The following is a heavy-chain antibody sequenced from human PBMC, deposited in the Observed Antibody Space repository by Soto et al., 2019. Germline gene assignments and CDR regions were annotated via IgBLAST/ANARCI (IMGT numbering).Heavy chain of an antibody. J-gene: IGHJ4*02. CDR2: MNPDGSTR. V-gene: IGHV3-74*01. CDR3: ARGGEVGAGQYYLDDS. Sequence: VQLVESGGDLVQPGGSLRLSCEASGFTFSSNWMHWVRQGPGKGLVWVSRMNPDGSTRGYADSVKGRFTISRDNARNTVFSQMSSLRAEDTAVYYCARGGEVGAGQYYLDDSWGQGTLVTVSS. CDR1: GFTFSSNW. D-gene: IGHD2-21*01.